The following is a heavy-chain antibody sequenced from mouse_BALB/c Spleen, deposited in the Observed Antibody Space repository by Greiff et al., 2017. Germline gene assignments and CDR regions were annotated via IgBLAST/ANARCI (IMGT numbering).Heavy chain of an antibody. Sequence: QVTLKVCGPGILQPSQTLSLTCSFSGFSLSTSGMGVSWIRQPSGKGLEWLAHIYWDDDKRYNPSLKSRLTISKDTSRNQVFLKITSVDTADTATYYCARRNYRYDKVLYAMDYWGQGTSVTVSS. J-gene: IGHJ4*01. V-gene: IGHV8-12*01. CDR3: ARRNYRYDKVLYAMDY. D-gene: IGHD2-14*01. CDR1: GFSLSTSGMG. CDR2: IYWDDDK.